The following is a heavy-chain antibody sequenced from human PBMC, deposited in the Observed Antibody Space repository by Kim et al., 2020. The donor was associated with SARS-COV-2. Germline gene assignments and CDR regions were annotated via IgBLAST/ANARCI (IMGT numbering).Heavy chain of an antibody. V-gene: IGHV4-30-2*01. Sequence: YNPSPKSRVTISVDSSKNQFSMTLSSVTAADTAVYYWARARQLWGALFDYWGQGTLVTVSS. J-gene: IGHJ4*02. CDR3: ARARQLWGALFDY. D-gene: IGHD5-18*01.